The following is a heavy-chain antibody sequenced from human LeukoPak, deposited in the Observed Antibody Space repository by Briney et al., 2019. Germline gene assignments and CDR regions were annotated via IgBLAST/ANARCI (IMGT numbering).Heavy chain of an antibody. CDR2: ISWNSGSI. Sequence: GRSLRLSCAASGFTFDDYAMHWVRLAPGKGLEWVSGISWNSGSIGYADSVKGRFTISRDNAKTSLYLQMNSLRAEDTALYYCAKDSEIPAFDYWGQGTLVTVSS. J-gene: IGHJ4*02. D-gene: IGHD2-2*01. V-gene: IGHV3-9*01. CDR3: AKDSEIPAFDY. CDR1: GFTFDDYA.